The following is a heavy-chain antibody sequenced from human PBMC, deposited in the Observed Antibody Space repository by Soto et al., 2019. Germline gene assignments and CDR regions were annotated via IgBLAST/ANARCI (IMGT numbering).Heavy chain of an antibody. V-gene: IGHV3-49*03. CDR1: GFTFGDYA. Sequence: AGGSLRLSCTASGFTFGDYAMSWFRQAPGKGLEWVGFIRSKAYGGTTEYAASVKGRFTISRDDSKSIAYLQMNSLKTEDTAVYYCTRDSPYSSGWYLDYWGQGTLVNVSS. CDR2: IRSKAYGGTT. J-gene: IGHJ4*02. D-gene: IGHD6-19*01. CDR3: TRDSPYSSGWYLDY.